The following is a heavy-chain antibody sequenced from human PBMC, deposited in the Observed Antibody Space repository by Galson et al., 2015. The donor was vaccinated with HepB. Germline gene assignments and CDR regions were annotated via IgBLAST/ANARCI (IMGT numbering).Heavy chain of an antibody. D-gene: IGHD3-10*01. Sequence: SLRLSCAASGFTFSNAWMSWVRQAPGKGLEWVGRIKSKTDGGTTDYAAPVKGRFTISRDDSENTLYLQMNSLKTEDTAVYYCTTDRLITMVRGVITPIDYWGQGTLVTVSS. CDR2: IKSKTDGGTT. CDR3: TTDRLITMVRGVITPIDY. CDR1: GFTFSNAW. J-gene: IGHJ4*02. V-gene: IGHV3-15*01.